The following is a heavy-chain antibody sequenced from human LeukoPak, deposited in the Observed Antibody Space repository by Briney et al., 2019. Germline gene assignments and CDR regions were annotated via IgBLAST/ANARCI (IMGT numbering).Heavy chain of an antibody. V-gene: IGHV1-2*02. D-gene: IGHD3-22*01. Sequence: ASVRVSCTASGDTFTGHDIHWVRQAPGQGLEWMGWSNPNSGGTNYGQKFQGRVTMTRDTSISTAYMELSRLRSDDTAVYYCARWYYYDSSGPEFSELLNDYWGQGTLVTVSS. CDR1: GDTFTGHD. J-gene: IGHJ4*02. CDR3: ARWYYYDSSGPEFSELLNDY. CDR2: SNPNSGGT.